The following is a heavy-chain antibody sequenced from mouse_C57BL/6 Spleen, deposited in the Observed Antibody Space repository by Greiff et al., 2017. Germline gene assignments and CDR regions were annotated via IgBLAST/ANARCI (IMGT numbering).Heavy chain of an antibody. D-gene: IGHD3-3*01. CDR2: IYPGDGDT. Sequence: VQLQQSGPELVKPGASVKISCKASGYAFSSSWMNWVKQRPGKGLEWIGRIYPGDGDTNYNGKFKGKATLTADKSSSTAYMQLSSLTSEDSAVYFCARGGGTLNFDYWGQGTTLTVSS. V-gene: IGHV1-82*01. CDR3: ARGGGTLNFDY. J-gene: IGHJ2*01. CDR1: GYAFSSSW.